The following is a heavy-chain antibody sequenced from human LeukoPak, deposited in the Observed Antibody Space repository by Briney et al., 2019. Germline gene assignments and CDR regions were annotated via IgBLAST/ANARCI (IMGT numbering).Heavy chain of an antibody. CDR2: IIPIFAIV. V-gene: IGHV1-69*04. CDR1: GGTLSSYA. D-gene: IGHD3-22*01. Sequence: ASVKVSCKASGGTLSSYALNWVRQDPGQGLEWIGRIIPIFAIVNYAQNFQGRVTITADKSTNTAYMELSSLRFEDTAFYYCARADSSGYSLDENFDYWGQGTLVTVSS. J-gene: IGHJ4*02. CDR3: ARADSSGYSLDENFDY.